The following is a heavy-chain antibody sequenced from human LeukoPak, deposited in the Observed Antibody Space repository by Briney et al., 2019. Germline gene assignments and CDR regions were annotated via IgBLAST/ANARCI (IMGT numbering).Heavy chain of an antibody. D-gene: IGHD3-22*01. Sequence: SETLSLTCTVSGGSISSYYWSWIRQPPGKGLEWIGYIYYSGSTNYNPSLKSRVTISVDTSKNQFSLKLSSVTAADTAVYYRARDQVDYDIPDHFDYWGKGTLVAVSS. V-gene: IGHV4-59*01. CDR1: GGSISSYY. CDR3: ARDQVDYDIPDHFDY. CDR2: IYYSGST. J-gene: IGHJ4*02.